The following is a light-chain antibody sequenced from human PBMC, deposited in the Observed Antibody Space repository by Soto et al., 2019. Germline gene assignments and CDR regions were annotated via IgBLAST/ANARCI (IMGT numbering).Light chain of an antibody. CDR2: AAS. J-gene: IGKJ3*01. V-gene: IGKV1-9*01. Sequence: DIQLTQSPSFLSASVGDRVTITCRASQGISSYVAWYQQKPGKAPKLLIYAASTLQSGVPSRFSGSGSGTEFTLTISILQAEDFATYYCQQLNSYPRTFGPGTKVDIK. CDR3: QQLNSYPRT. CDR1: QGISSY.